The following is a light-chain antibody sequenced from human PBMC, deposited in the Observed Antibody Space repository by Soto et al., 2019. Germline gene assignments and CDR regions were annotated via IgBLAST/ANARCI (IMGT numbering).Light chain of an antibody. CDR1: QGINSKS. CDR2: NTS. CDR3: QHYGGSFI. V-gene: IGKV3-20*01. J-gene: IGKJ3*01. Sequence: EIVLTQSPGTLSLSPGEGATVSCRVSQGINSKSLVWYQRKFGQAPRLLIYNTSSRATGIPDRFSGSGSGTDFTLSISRLEPEDFAVYYCQHYGGSFIFGPGTKVAIK.